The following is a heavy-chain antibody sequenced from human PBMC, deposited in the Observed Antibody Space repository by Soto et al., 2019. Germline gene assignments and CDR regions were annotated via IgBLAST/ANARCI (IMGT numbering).Heavy chain of an antibody. J-gene: IGHJ4*02. CDR3: TTDLVISPFDY. V-gene: IGHV3-15*01. CDR2: IKSKTDGGTT. Sequence: SLRLSCAASGFTFSNAWMSWVRQAPGKGLEWVGRIKSKTDGGTTDYAAPVKGRFTISRDDSKNTLYLQMNSLKTEDTAVYYCTTDLVISPFDYWGQGTLVTVSS. CDR1: GFTFSNAW. D-gene: IGHD2-21*01.